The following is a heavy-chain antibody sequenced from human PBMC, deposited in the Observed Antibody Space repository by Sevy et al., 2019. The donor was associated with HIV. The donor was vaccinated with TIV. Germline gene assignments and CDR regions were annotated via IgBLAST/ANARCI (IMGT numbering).Heavy chain of an antibody. V-gene: IGHV1-2*02. D-gene: IGHD1-7*01. CDR1: GYTFTGYY. Sequence: ASVKVYCKASGYTFTGYYMDWVRQAPGQGLEWMGWINPNSGGTNYAQKFQGRVTMTRDTSISTAYMELSRLRSDDTVVYYCARGGITGTSDALDIRGQGTMVTVSS. CDR3: ARGGITGTSDALDI. J-gene: IGHJ3*02. CDR2: INPNSGGT.